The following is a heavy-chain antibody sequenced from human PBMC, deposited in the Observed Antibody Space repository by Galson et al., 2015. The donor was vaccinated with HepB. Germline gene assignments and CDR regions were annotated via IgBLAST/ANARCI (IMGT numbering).Heavy chain of an antibody. V-gene: IGHV3-30-3*01. CDR2: ISYDEGNK. CDR1: GFTFSSYA. J-gene: IGHJ4*02. D-gene: IGHD3-22*01. CDR3: ARDFGTYETSSQTPGEN. Sequence: SLRLSCAASGFTFSSYAMHWVRQAPGKGLEWVAVISYDEGNKYYADSVKGRFTISRDNSKNTLYLQMNSLRAEDTAVYYCARDFGTYETSSQTPGENWGQGTLVTVSS.